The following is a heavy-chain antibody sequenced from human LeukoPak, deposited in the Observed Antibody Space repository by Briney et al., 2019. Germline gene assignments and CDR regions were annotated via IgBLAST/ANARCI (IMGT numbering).Heavy chain of an antibody. V-gene: IGHV7-4-1*02. Sequence: GASVKVSCKASGYTFTSYAMNWVRQAPGQGLEWMGWINTNTGNPTYAQGFTGRFVFSLDTSVSTAYLQISSLKAEDTAVYYCARDVPRYSSSSFRGDYWGQGTLVTVSS. CDR3: ARDVPRYSSSSFRGDY. CDR2: INTNTGNP. D-gene: IGHD6-6*01. CDR1: GYTFTSYA. J-gene: IGHJ4*02.